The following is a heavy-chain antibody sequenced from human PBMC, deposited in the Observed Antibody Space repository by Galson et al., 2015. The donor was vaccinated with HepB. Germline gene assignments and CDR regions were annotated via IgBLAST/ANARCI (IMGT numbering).Heavy chain of an antibody. CDR2: INPTGGTT. J-gene: IGHJ4*02. D-gene: IGHD3-10*01. V-gene: IGHV1-46*01. CDR1: GYRFTNYY. CDR3: ARVSLGSGTQFFDL. Sequence: SVKVSCKASGYRFTNYYLTWLRQAPGQGFEWLGTINPTGGTTSFAQKFQDRLTVTRDTSTSAFYLDLRSLSSEDTAIYFCARVSLGSGTQFFDLWGQGTLVIVSS.